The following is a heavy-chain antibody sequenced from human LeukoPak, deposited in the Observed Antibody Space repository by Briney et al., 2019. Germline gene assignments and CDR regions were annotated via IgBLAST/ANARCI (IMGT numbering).Heavy chain of an antibody. CDR3: ARERYPILDYYYYGMDV. CDR2: IIPIFGIA. CDR1: GGTFSSYA. D-gene: IGHD1-14*01. V-gene: IGHV1-69*04. J-gene: IGHJ6*02. Sequence: SMKVSCKASGGTFSSYAISWVRQAPGQGLGWMGRIIPIFGIANYAQKFQGRVTITADKSTSTANMELSSLRSEDTAVYYCARERYPILDYYYYGMDVWGQGTTVTVSS.